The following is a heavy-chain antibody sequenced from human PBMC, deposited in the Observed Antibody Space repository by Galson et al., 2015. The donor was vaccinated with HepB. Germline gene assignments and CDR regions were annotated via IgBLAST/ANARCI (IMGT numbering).Heavy chain of an antibody. CDR2: ISSSSSTI. D-gene: IGHD5-18*01. Sequence: SLRLSCAASGFTFSSYSMNWVRQAPGKGLEWVSYISSSSSTIYYADSVKGRFTISRDNAKNSLYLQMNSLRDEDTAVYYCGRLGYSYGYGGYYYYMDVWGKGTTVTVSS. CDR1: GFTFSSYS. CDR3: GRLGYSYGYGGYYYYMDV. J-gene: IGHJ6*03. V-gene: IGHV3-48*02.